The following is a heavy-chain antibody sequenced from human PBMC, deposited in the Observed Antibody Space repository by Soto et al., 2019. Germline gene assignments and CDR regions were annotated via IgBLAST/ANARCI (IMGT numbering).Heavy chain of an antibody. J-gene: IGHJ4*02. CDR1: GGSISSGNFY. Sequence: VQLQESGPGLVRPSETLSLTCTVSGGSISSGNFYGSWIRQPPGKGLERIVYIYFSGSTSYSPSLTRRPTISLNTFNNQFSLKLTSVTAADTAVYYCANDAHGGNTYFDLWGQGALVTISS. CDR2: IYFSGST. CDR3: ANDAHGGNTYFDL. V-gene: IGHV4-30-4*01. D-gene: IGHD1-1*01.